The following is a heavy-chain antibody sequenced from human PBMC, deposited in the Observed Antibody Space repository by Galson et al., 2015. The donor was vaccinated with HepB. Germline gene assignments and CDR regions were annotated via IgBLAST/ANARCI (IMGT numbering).Heavy chain of an antibody. CDR1: GFTFSSYS. J-gene: IGHJ4*02. CDR2: ISSSGSTK. CDR3: AREPSSSWSPLRYFDY. D-gene: IGHD6-13*01. V-gene: IGHV3-48*01. Sequence: SLRLSCAASGFTFSSYSMNWVRQAPGKGLEWVSYISSSGSTKHYADSVKGRFTVSRDNAKNSLYLQMNSLRAEDTAVYYCAREPSSSWSPLRYFDYWGQGTLVTVSS.